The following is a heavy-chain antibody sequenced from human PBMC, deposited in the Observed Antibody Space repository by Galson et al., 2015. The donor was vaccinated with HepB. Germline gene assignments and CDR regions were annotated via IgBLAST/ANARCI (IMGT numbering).Heavy chain of an antibody. V-gene: IGHV1-69*13. CDR3: ARDLMLRGEEGVDY. CDR2: SIPMFAKA. CDR1: GGTFSSFS. D-gene: IGHD3-10*01. Sequence: SVKASCKASGGTFSSFSFSWVRQAPGQGLEWMGGSIPMFAKANYAQKFQGRITITADELTNTTYMELTSLRSEDTAIYYCARDLMLRGEEGVDYWGQGTLVIVSS. J-gene: IGHJ4*02.